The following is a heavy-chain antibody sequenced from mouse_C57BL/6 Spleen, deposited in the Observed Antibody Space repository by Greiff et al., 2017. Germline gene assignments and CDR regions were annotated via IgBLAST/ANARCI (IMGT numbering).Heavy chain of an antibody. J-gene: IGHJ3*01. CDR2: VYPYNGGT. V-gene: IGHV1-36*01. D-gene: IGHD2-4*01. CDR1: GFTFTDYY. CDR3: AKTGNGIYYDYAWFAY. Sequence: EVQLQQSGPVLVKPGPSVKISCKASGFTFTDYYMHWVKQSHGKSLEWIGLVYPYNGGTSYNQKFKGKATLTVDTSSSTAYMELNSLTSEDSAVYYCAKTGNGIYYDYAWFAYWGQGTLVTVSA.